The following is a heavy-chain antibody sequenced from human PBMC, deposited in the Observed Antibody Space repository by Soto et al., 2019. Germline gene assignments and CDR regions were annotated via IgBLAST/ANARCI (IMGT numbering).Heavy chain of an antibody. CDR3: ARPDTVTTVIWEYGMDV. V-gene: IGHV1-69*13. J-gene: IGHJ6*02. CDR2: IIPIFGTA. D-gene: IGHD4-4*01. CDR1: GVTFSSYA. Sequence: SVKVSGKASGVTFSSYANSWVRHAPGQGLEWMGGIIPIFGTANYAQKFQGRVTITADESTSTAYMELSSLRSEDTAVYYRARPDTVTTVIWEYGMDVWGQGTTVTVSS.